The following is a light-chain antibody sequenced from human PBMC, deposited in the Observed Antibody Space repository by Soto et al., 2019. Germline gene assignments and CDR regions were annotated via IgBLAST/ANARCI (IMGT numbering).Light chain of an antibody. CDR1: QTVSSK. V-gene: IGKV3-11*01. CDR2: DTS. Sequence: EIVLTQSQATLSSSPGERATLSCRASQTVSSKLAWYQHKPGQAPRLLIYDTSNRATGIPARFSGSGSGTDFTLTISSLQPEDFAVYYCHQRKSWPRTFGQGTKVDIK. CDR3: HQRKSWPRT. J-gene: IGKJ1*01.